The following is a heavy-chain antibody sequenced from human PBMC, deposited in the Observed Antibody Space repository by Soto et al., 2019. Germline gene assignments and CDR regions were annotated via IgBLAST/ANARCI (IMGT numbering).Heavy chain of an antibody. J-gene: IGHJ5*02. D-gene: IGHD6-6*01. CDR1: GFTFDDYA. V-gene: IGHV3-9*01. CDR2: ISWNSGVI. Sequence: GGSLRLSCAASGFTFDDYAMHWVRQGPGKGLEWVSGISWNSGVIGYADSVKGRFTISRDNAKNSLFLQMNSLRTEDTALYYCAKGGAYSSSSWFDPWGQGTLVTVSS. CDR3: AKGGAYSSSSWFDP.